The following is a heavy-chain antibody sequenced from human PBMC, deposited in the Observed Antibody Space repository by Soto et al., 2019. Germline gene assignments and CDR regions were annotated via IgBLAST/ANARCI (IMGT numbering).Heavy chain of an antibody. CDR1: GDSVSSNSAA. CDR2: TYYRSKWYN. D-gene: IGHD6-19*01. Sequence: SQTLSLTRAISGDSVSSNSAAWNWIRQSPSRGLEWLGRTYYRSKWYNDYAVSVKSRITINPDTSKNQFSLQLNSVTPEDTAVYYCARDNRPSIAVAGSTAYYYYGMDVWGQGTTVTVSS. CDR3: ARDNRPSIAVAGSTAYYYYGMDV. V-gene: IGHV6-1*01. J-gene: IGHJ6*02.